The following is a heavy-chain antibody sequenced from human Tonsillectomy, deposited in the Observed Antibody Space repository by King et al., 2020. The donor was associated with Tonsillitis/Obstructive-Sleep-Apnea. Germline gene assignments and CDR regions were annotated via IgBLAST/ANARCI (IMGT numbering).Heavy chain of an antibody. D-gene: IGHD6-6*01. CDR3: AKSRGRSSGFDFLFDY. J-gene: IGHJ4*02. V-gene: IGHV3-30*04. CDR2: MSYDGSTK. Sequence: VQLVESGGGVVQPGRSLRLSCAASGFTLSDYAMHWVRQAPGKGLQWVAVMSYDGSTKYYADSVKGRFTIASDKSKNTLDLQMNSLRGEDTAVYYCAKSRGRSSGFDFLFDYWGQGTLVTVSS. CDR1: GFTLSDYA.